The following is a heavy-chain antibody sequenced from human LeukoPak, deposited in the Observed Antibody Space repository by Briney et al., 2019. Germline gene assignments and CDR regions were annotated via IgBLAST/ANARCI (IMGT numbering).Heavy chain of an antibody. CDR2: ISSSSSYI. V-gene: IGHV3-21*01. Sequence: GGSLRLSCAASGFTFSSYSMNWVRQAPGKGLEWVSSISSSSSYIYYADSVKGRFTISRDNAKNSLYLQMNSLRAEDTAVYYCARYSGSYDGDAFDIWGQGTMVTVSS. CDR1: GFTFSSYS. D-gene: IGHD1-26*01. J-gene: IGHJ3*02. CDR3: ARYSGSYDGDAFDI.